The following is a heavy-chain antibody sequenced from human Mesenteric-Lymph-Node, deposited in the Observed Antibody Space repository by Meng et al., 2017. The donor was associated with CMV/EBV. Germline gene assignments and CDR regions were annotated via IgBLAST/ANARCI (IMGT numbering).Heavy chain of an antibody. Sequence: SETLSLTCTVSGGSVSSGSYYWSWIRQPPGKGLEWIGYIYYSGSTNYNPSLKSRVTISVDTSKNQFSLKLSSVTAADTAVYYCAREALYYYGLDVWGQGTTVTVSS. J-gene: IGHJ6*02. CDR3: AREALYYYGLDV. CDR2: IYYSGST. CDR1: GGSVSSGSYY. V-gene: IGHV4-61*01.